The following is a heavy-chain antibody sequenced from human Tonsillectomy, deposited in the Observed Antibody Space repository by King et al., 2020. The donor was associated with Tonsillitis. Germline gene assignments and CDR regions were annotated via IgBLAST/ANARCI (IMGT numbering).Heavy chain of an antibody. V-gene: IGHV1-69*06. Sequence: QLVQSGAGVKKPGSSVKVSCKASEATFNNYGISWVRQAPGEGLEWMGGINPFYGPATSAQKFQGRVTITADRSTSTAYMELSSLRSEDTAVYYCARELNYWFDPWGQGTLVTVSS. CDR2: INPFYGPA. CDR3: ARELNYWFDP. CDR1: EATFNNYG. D-gene: IGHD3-10*01. J-gene: IGHJ5*02.